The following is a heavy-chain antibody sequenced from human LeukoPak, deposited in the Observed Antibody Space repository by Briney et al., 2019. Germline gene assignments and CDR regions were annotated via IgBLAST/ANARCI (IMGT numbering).Heavy chain of an antibody. D-gene: IGHD6-13*01. CDR3: ARDRGYSSSRPLDY. Sequence: GGSLRLSCAASGFTFSSYAMHWFRQAPGKGLEWVAVISYDGSNKYYADSVKGRFTISRDNSKNTLYLQMNSLRAEDTAVYYCARDRGYSSSRPLDYWGQGTLVTVSS. CDR1: GFTFSSYA. CDR2: ISYDGSNK. J-gene: IGHJ4*02. V-gene: IGHV3-30*04.